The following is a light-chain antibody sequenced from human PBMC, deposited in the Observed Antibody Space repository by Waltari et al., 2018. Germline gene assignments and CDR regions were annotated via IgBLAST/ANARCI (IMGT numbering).Light chain of an antibody. CDR3: QQYGSSPLT. CDR2: GVF. CDR1: QSVRSPY. J-gene: IGKJ4*01. V-gene: IGKV3-20*01. Sequence: EIVLTQSPDTLSLSPGETATLSCRASQSVRSPYLAWYQQKPGQPPRLLIHGVFSRATGIPDRFSGSGSGTDFTLTINRLEPEDFAVYSCQQYGSSPLTFGGGTKVEI.